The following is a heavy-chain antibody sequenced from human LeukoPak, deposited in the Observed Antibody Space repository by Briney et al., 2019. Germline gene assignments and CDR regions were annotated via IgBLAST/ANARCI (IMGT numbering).Heavy chain of an antibody. Sequence: QPGGSLRLSCEGSGFTFNGYAFSWVRQAPGKGLEWVSSISGGVGTTYYADSVKGRFTMSRDNSKNTLYLQMNSLRAEDTAVYYCAKIPRDISGWPLDYWGQGTLVTVSS. J-gene: IGHJ4*02. V-gene: IGHV3-23*01. D-gene: IGHD6-19*01. CDR3: AKIPRDISGWPLDY. CDR2: ISGGVGTT. CDR1: GFTFNGYA.